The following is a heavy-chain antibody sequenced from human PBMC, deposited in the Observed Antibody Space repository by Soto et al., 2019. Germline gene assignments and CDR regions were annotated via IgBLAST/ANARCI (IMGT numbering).Heavy chain of an antibody. D-gene: IGHD6-13*01. V-gene: IGHV4-34*01. CDR3: ARAATIAAAGPPLRY. Sequence: PSETLSLTCAVYGGSFSGYYWSWIRQPPGKGLEWIGEINHSGSTNYNPSLKSRVTISVDTSKNQFSLKMSSVTAADTVVYYWARAATIAAAGPPLRYWGQGTLVTVSS. CDR2: INHSGST. J-gene: IGHJ4*02. CDR1: GGSFSGYY.